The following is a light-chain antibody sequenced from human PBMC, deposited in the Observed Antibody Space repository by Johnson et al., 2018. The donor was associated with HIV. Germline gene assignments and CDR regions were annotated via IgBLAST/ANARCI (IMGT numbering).Light chain of an antibody. V-gene: IGLV1-51*01. J-gene: IGLJ1*01. Sequence: QPVLTQPPSVSAAPGQKVTISCSGSSSNIGNNYVSWYQQLPGTAPKLLIYDNNKRPSGVPDRFSASKSGTSASLAISGLQSEDEADYYCATWDDSLNGYVFGTGTKVTVL. CDR1: SSNIGNNY. CDR2: DNN. CDR3: ATWDDSLNGYV.